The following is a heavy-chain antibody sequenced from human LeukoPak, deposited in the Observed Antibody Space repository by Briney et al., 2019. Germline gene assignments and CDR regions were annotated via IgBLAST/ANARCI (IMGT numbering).Heavy chain of an antibody. D-gene: IGHD3-16*01. CDR3: ARRFRTGGDLHHDAYDV. CDR2: VYYIGKP. V-gene: IGHV4-59*12. J-gene: IGHJ3*01. Sequence: PSETLSLTCSVSGGSISDNFWGWIRQPPGKGLEWIGHVYYIGKPTCSPSLESRVSISVDTSKNQFSLELTSVTAADTAVYYCARRFRTGGDLHHDAYDVWGQGTVVTVSS. CDR1: GGSISDNF.